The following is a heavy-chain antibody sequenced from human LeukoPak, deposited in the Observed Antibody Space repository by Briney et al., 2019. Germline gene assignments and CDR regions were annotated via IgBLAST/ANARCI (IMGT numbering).Heavy chain of an antibody. CDR3: ARGGGGAVVPAL. CDR1: GYTFSKYA. D-gene: IGHD2-2*01. Sequence: RASVKVSCKGSGYTFSKYAMNWVRQAPGQGLEWMGWINTKTGDPTYGQGFTGRFVFSLETSVSTAYLQINSLKAEDTAVYYCARGGGGAVVPALWGQGTLITVSS. CDR2: INTKTGDP. J-gene: IGHJ4*02. V-gene: IGHV7-4-1*02.